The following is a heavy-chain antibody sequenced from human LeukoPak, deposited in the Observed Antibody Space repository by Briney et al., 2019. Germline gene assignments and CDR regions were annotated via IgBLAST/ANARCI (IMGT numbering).Heavy chain of an antibody. CDR3: AREGAVAGNFYYFDY. CDR1: GFTFGDYG. J-gene: IGHJ4*02. CDR2: INWNGGST. V-gene: IGHV3-20*04. D-gene: IGHD6-19*01. Sequence: GGSLRLSCAASGFTFGDYGMSWVRQAPGKGLEWVSGINWNGGSTGYADSVKGRFTISRDNAKNSLYLQMNSLRAEDTALYYCAREGAVAGNFYYFDYWGQGTLVTVSS.